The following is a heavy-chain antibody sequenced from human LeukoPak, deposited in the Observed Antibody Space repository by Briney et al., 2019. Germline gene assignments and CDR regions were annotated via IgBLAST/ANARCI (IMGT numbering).Heavy chain of an antibody. CDR3: ARLFDTSGHNFDY. Sequence: ESLKISCKGSGYSFTSYWIGWVRQMPGKGLEWMGIIYPGDSDTRYSPSFQGQVSISADKSITTAYLQWSSLKASDTAIYYCARLFDTSGHNFDYWGQGTLVTVSS. CDR1: GYSFTSYW. V-gene: IGHV5-51*01. CDR2: IYPGDSDT. D-gene: IGHD3-22*01. J-gene: IGHJ4*02.